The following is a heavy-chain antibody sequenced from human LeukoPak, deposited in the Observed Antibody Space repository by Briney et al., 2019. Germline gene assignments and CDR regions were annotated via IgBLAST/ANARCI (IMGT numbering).Heavy chain of an antibody. J-gene: IGHJ4*02. CDR3: AKAGGSAWYEY. V-gene: IGHV3-74*01. CDR2: INSDGSST. CDR1: GFTFSNNW. Sequence: PGGSLRLSCAASGFTFSNNWMLWVRQGPGKGLVWVSRINSDGSSTNYADTVKGRFTISRDNAKNTLYLQMNSLRAEDTAVYYCAKAGGSAWYEYWGQGSLVTVSS. D-gene: IGHD6-13*01.